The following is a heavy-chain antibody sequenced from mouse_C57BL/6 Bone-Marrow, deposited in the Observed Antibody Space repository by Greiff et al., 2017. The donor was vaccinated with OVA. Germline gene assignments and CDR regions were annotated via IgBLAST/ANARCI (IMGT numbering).Heavy chain of an antibody. CDR1: GYTFTSYW. CDR3: AIKYYDYDGAMDY. CDR2: IHPSDSDT. D-gene: IGHD2-4*01. Sequence: QVQLKQPGAELVKPGASVKVSCKASGYTFTSYWMHWVKQRPGQGLEWIGRIHPSDSDTNYNQKFKGKATLTVDKSSSTAYMQLSSLTSEDSAVYYCAIKYYDYDGAMDYWGQGTSVTVSS. J-gene: IGHJ4*01. V-gene: IGHV1-74*01.